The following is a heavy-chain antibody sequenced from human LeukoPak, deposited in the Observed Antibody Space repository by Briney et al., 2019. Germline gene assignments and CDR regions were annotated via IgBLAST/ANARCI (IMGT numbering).Heavy chain of an antibody. V-gene: IGHV3-23*01. CDR1: GLTFSSYA. D-gene: IGHD6-6*01. CDR2: ISGSGGST. CDR3: AKHKSSSSSPAGLDY. J-gene: IGHJ4*02. Sequence: GGSLRLSCAASGLTFSSYAMSWVRQAPGKGLEWVSAISGSGGSTYYADSVKGRFTISRDNSKNTLYLQMNSLRAEDTAVYYCAKHKSSSSSPAGLDYWGQGTLVTVSS.